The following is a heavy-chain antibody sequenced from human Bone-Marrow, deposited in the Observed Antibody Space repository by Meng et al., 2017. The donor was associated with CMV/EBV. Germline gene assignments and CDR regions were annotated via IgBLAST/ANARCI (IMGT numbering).Heavy chain of an antibody. CDR3: AKAQMPAVMQLLSTRYGMDV. CDR1: GFTFSSYG. CDR2: IRYDGSNK. J-gene: IGHJ6*02. V-gene: IGHV3-30*02. Sequence: GGSLRLSCAASGFTFSSYGMHWVRQAPGKGLEWVAFIRYDGSNKYYADSVKGRFTISRDNSKNTLYLQMNSLRAEDTAVYYCAKAQMPAVMQLLSTRYGMDVWGQGTSVTFSS. D-gene: IGHD2-2*01.